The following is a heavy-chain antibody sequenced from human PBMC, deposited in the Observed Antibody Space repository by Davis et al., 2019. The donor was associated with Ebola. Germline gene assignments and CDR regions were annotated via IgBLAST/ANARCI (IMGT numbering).Heavy chain of an antibody. CDR1: GFTFGDYA. Sequence: SLKISCAASGFTFGDYAMHWVRQAPGKGLEWVSGISWNSGSIGYADSVKGRFTISRDNAKNSLYLQMNSLRAEDTALYYCAKDIGPGTTSYYYYGMDVWGQGTTVTVSS. CDR2: ISWNSGSI. CDR3: AKDIGPGTTSYYYYGMDV. V-gene: IGHV3-9*01. J-gene: IGHJ6*02. D-gene: IGHD1-7*01.